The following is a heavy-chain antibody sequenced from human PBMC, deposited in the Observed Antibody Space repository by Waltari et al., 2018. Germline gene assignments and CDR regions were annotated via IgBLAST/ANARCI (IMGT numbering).Heavy chain of an antibody. CDR1: GFTFRTTW. CDR2: IKSTTDGGAT. Sequence: VQLVESGGGLVKPGGSLRLSCVVSGFTFRTTWMSWVRQAPGKGLEWVGRIKSTTDGGATDYAAPLKGRFTISRDDSKKTVYLQMSSLKTDDTAVYYCTTGTTVAVYHFDYWGQGTLVAVSS. D-gene: IGHD1-7*01. CDR3: TTGTTVAVYHFDY. J-gene: IGHJ4*02. V-gene: IGHV3-15*01.